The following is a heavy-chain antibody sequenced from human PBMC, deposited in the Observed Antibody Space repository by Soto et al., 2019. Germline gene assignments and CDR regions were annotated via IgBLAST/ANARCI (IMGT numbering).Heavy chain of an antibody. Sequence: QLQLQESGPGPERPSETLSLTCFVSGDSIDSHDSHWSWIGQAPGKGLEWIGTVAYTGTTYYPPPLRGRVTVSADTSKNSFSLKLTSVTAADTAVYYCARHRACNTACDFDSWGQGTLVTVSS. CDR1: GDSIDSHDSH. V-gene: IGHV4-39*01. D-gene: IGHD2-15*01. CDR3: ARHRACNTACDFDS. J-gene: IGHJ4*02. CDR2: VAYTGTT.